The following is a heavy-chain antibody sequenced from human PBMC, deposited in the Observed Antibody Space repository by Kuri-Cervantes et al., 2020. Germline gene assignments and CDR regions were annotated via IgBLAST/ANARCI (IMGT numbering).Heavy chain of an antibody. CDR1: GGSISSSFHY. Sequence: ESLKISCTVSGGSISSSFHYWGWIRQPPGKGLEWIGTIYRTGSAYYNPSLESRVTISQDTSKNQFSLRLTSVTAADMAVYYCARRGPTFAPFDSWGQGTLVTVSS. V-gene: IGHV4-39*07. D-gene: IGHD3/OR15-3a*01. J-gene: IGHJ4*02. CDR3: ARRGPTFAPFDS. CDR2: IYRTGSA.